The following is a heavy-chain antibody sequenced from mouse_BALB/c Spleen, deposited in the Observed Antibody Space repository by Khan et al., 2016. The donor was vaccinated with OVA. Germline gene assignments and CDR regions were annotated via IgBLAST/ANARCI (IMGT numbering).Heavy chain of an antibody. Sequence: EVELQESGPGLVKPSQSLSLTCTVTGYSITSDYAWNWIRQFPGNKLEWLGYISYSGSTKYNPSLKSRISVTRDTSKNQFFLQLNSVTTEDTATYYCARVHGGDFDYWGQGTTLTVSS. V-gene: IGHV3-2*02. J-gene: IGHJ2*01. CDR3: ARVHGGDFDY. CDR1: GYSITSDYA. CDR2: ISYSGST.